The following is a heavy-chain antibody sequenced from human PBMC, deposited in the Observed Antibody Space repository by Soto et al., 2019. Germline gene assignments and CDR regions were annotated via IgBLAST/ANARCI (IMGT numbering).Heavy chain of an antibody. D-gene: IGHD4-17*01. CDR1: GFTFSSYG. CDR3: AKNAHDYGDIDY. CDR2: ISYDGSNK. V-gene: IGHV3-30*18. Sequence: ESGGGVVQPGRSLRLSCAASGFTFSSYGMHWVRQAPGKGLEWVAVISYDGSNKYYADSVKGRFTISRDNSKNTLYLQMNSLRAEDTAVYYCAKNAHDYGDIDYWGQGTLVTVSS. J-gene: IGHJ4*02.